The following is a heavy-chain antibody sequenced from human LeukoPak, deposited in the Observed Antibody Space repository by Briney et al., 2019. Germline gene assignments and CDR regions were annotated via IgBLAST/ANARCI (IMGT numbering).Heavy chain of an antibody. J-gene: IGHJ5*01. CDR2: INPTSTSI. V-gene: IGHV3-21*01. CDR3: VRLRRDSDRSYYYYYYDS. CDR1: GLTFSDYS. Sequence: PGGSLTLSCVASGLTFSDYSINWVRRAPGKGLEWVSSINPTSTSIYYADAVRGRFTISRDNDKSSLYLQMDSLRAEDTAVYYCVRLRRDSDRSYYYYYYDSWGQGILVTVSS. D-gene: IGHD3-10*01.